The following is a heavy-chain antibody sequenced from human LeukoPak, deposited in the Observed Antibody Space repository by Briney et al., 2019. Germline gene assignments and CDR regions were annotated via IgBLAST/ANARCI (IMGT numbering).Heavy chain of an antibody. V-gene: IGHV1-18*01. Sequence: GASVKVSCKASVYTFTSYGISWVRQAPGQGLEWMGGISAYNEKTNYAQKLQGRVTMTTETYTSPAYMELRSLRSDDTAVYYCARPQKLGLWYPAAHYYYHGMHVWGQGTTVTVSS. CDR1: VYTFTSYG. CDR3: ARPQKLGLWYPAAHYYYHGMHV. J-gene: IGHJ6*02. D-gene: IGHD5-12*01. CDR2: ISAYNEKT.